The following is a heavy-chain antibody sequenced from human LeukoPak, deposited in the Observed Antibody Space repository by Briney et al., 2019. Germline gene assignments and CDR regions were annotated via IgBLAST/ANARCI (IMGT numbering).Heavy chain of an antibody. CDR1: GGSINSGSYY. J-gene: IGHJ3*02. D-gene: IGHD1-26*01. V-gene: IGHV4-61*02. CDR3: I. CDR2: IYTSGSI. Sequence: SQTLSLTCTVSGGSINSGSYYWSWIRQPAGKGLEWIGRIYTSGSIHYNPSLKSRVTISLDTSKNQFSLYWAGGGGGVGVTTVDIWGQGTMVTVSS.